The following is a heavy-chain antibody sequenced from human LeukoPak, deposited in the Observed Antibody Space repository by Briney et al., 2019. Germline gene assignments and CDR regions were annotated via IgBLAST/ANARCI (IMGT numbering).Heavy chain of an antibody. CDR2: MNEDGSGT. V-gene: IGHV3-7*01. Sequence: PGGSLRLSCAVSGFIIGSSWMSWARQTPGKGLEWVADMNEDGSGTYYVDSVKGRFTVSRDNAQNSVYLQMNSLRVEDTGVYYCARDPAWGAIDYWGQGTLVTVSS. J-gene: IGHJ4*02. CDR1: GFIIGSSW. D-gene: IGHD7-27*01. CDR3: ARDPAWGAIDY.